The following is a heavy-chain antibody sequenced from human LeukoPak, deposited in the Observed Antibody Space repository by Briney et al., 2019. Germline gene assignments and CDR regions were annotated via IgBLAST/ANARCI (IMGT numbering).Heavy chain of an antibody. Sequence: SETLSLTCTVSGGSISSHYWSWIRQPPGKGLEWIGYIYYSGSTNYNPSLKSRVTISVGTSKNQFSLKLSSVTAADTAVYYCARGGIVVVPAAIYFDYWGQGTLVTVSS. D-gene: IGHD2-2*01. CDR2: IYYSGST. J-gene: IGHJ4*02. CDR1: GGSISSHY. CDR3: ARGGIVVVPAAIYFDY. V-gene: IGHV4-59*11.